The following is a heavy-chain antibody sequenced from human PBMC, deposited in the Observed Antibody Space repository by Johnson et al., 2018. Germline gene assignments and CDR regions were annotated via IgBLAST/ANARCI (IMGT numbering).Heavy chain of an antibody. D-gene: IGHD3-3*01. Sequence: QVQLVQSGAEVKKPGSSVKVSCKASGGTFSSYAISWVRQAPGQGLEWMGGIIPIFGTANYAQKFQGRVTITADESTSTAYMELSSLRSEDTAVSYCAGDGGITIFGVVITPYYGMDVWGQGTTVTVSS. CDR3: AGDGGITIFGVVITPYYGMDV. CDR2: IIPIFGTA. J-gene: IGHJ6*02. CDR1: GGTFSSYA. V-gene: IGHV1-69*12.